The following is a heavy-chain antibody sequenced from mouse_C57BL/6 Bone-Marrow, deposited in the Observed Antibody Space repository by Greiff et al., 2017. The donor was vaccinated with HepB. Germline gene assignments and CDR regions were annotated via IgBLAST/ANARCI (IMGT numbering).Heavy chain of an antibody. V-gene: IGHV1-9*01. CDR3: SSGPRFPISTVVATDY. Sequence: VQLQQSGAELMKPGASVKLSCKATGYTFTGYWIEWVKQRPGHGLEWIGEILPGSGSTNYNEKLKGKATFTADTSSNPSYMQLSSLTTEDSAIYYCSSGPRFPISTVVATDYWGQGTTLTVSS. D-gene: IGHD1-1*01. CDR2: ILPGSGST. CDR1: GYTFTGYW. J-gene: IGHJ2*01.